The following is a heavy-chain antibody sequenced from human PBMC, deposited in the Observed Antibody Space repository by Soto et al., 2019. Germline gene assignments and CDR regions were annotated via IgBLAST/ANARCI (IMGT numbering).Heavy chain of an antibody. CDR1: GGTFSSYA. Sequence: ASVKVSCKASGGTFSSYAISWVRQAPGQGLEWMGGIIPIFGTANYAQKFQGRVTITADESTSTAYMELSSLRSEDTAVYYCACDYYDSSGSYYWGQGTLVTVSS. V-gene: IGHV1-69*13. D-gene: IGHD3-22*01. J-gene: IGHJ4*02. CDR3: ACDYYDSSGSYY. CDR2: IIPIFGTA.